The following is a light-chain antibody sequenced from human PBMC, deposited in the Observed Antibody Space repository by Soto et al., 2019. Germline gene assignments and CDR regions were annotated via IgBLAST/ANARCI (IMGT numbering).Light chain of an antibody. V-gene: IGLV2-23*02. CDR3: CSYAASFWV. CDR2: AVI. J-gene: IGLJ3*02. Sequence: QSALTQPASVSGSPGQSITISCTGTSSDIGNYDFVSWYQQVPGKAPKLIIYAVIKRPSGVPDRFSGSKSGNTASLTISGLQTEDEADYYCCSYAASFWVFGGGTKLTVL. CDR1: SSDIGNYDF.